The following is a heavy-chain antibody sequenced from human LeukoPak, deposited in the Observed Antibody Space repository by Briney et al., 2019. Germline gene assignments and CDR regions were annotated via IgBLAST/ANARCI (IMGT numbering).Heavy chain of an antibody. CDR3: ARDQEAFDY. V-gene: IGHV1-46*01. CDR2: IYPRDGST. Sequence: GASVKVSCKASGYTFINYGITWVRRAPGQGLEWMGMIYPRDGSTSYAQKFQGRVTVTRDTSTSTVHMELSGLRSEDTAVYYCARDQEAFDYWGQGTLVTVSS. J-gene: IGHJ4*02. CDR1: GYTFINYG.